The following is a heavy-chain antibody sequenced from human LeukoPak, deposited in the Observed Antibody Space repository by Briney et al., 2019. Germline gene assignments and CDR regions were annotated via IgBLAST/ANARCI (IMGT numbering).Heavy chain of an antibody. CDR3: ARKFPLYDFWSGYYTT. CDR2: IYHSGST. D-gene: IGHD3-3*01. CDR1: GGSISSSNW. V-gene: IGHV4-4*02. Sequence: SETLSLTCAVSGGSISSSNWWSWVRQPPGKGLEWIGEIYHSGSTNYNPSLKSRVTISVDKSKNQFSLKLSSVTAADTAVYYCARKFPLYDFWSGYYTTWGQGTLVTVSS. J-gene: IGHJ5*02.